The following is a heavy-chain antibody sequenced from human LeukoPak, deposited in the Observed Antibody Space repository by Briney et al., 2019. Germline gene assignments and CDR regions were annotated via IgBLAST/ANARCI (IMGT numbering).Heavy chain of an antibody. CDR3: VRGYCSGGSFYTHDAFDL. CDR2: INSDGSST. Sequence: GGSLRLSCAASGFTFSTYLMHWVRQAPGKGLVWVPRINSDGSSTNFADSVKGRFTISRDNAKNTLYLQMNSLRVEDTAVYYCVRGYCSGGSFYTHDAFDLWGQGTRVTVSS. V-gene: IGHV3-74*01. CDR1: GFTFSTYL. D-gene: IGHD2-15*01. J-gene: IGHJ3*01.